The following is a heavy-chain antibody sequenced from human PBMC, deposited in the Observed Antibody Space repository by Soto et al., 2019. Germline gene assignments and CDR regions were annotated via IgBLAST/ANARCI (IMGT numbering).Heavy chain of an antibody. CDR1: GGSVSGYY. J-gene: IGHJ4*02. D-gene: IGHD2-8*02. CDR3: ARDKITGLFDY. V-gene: IGHV4-34*01. Sequence: PSETLSLTCAVYGGSVSGYYWTWIRQPPGTGLAWIGEINHSGSTNYNPSLKSRVTISVDTSKNQFSLKLTSVTAADTAVYYCARDKITGLFDYWGQGTLVTVSS. CDR2: INHSGST.